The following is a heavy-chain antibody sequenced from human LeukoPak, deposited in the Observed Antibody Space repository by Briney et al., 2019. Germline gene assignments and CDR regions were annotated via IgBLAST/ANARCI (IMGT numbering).Heavy chain of an antibody. CDR2: TRNKAESYKT. Sequence: GGSLRLSCAASGFTFRDHYIVWVRQSPGKGLEWVGRTRNKAESYKTEYAASVKGRFTISRDDSKKSLYLQMNSLKTEDTAVYYCARESSIFGVVARSYMDVWGKGTTVTVSS. V-gene: IGHV3-72*01. J-gene: IGHJ6*03. CDR3: ARESSIFGVVARSYMDV. D-gene: IGHD3-3*01. CDR1: GFTFRDHY.